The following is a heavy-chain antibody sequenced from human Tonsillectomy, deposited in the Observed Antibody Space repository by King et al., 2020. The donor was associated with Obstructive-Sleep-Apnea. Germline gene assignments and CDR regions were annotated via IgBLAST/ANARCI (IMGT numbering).Heavy chain of an antibody. CDR1: GNTLTELS. CDR3: ATVTWGRGGNYFDA. J-gene: IGHJ4*02. Sequence: QMVQSGAEVKKPGASVKVSCKVSGNTLTELSMHWVRQAPGKGLEWMGGFDPEDGDTFYAQKFQGRVTMTEDTSTDTAYMELSSLRSEDTAVYYCATVTWGRGGNYFDAWGQGTLVTVSS. V-gene: IGHV1-24*01. CDR2: FDPEDGDT. D-gene: IGHD3-10*01.